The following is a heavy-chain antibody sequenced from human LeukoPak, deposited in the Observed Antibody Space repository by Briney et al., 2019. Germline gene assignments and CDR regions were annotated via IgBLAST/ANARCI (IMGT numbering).Heavy chain of an antibody. V-gene: IGHV4-30-4*01. D-gene: IGHD4-23*01. Sequence: PSETLSLTCTVSGGSISSGDYYWSWIRQPPGKGLEWIGYIYYSGSTYHNPSLKSRVTISVDTSKNQFPLKLSSVTAADTAVYYCARDGVGGLYYFDYWGQGTLVTVSS. CDR1: GGSISSGDYY. CDR3: ARDGVGGLYYFDY. CDR2: IYYSGST. J-gene: IGHJ4*02.